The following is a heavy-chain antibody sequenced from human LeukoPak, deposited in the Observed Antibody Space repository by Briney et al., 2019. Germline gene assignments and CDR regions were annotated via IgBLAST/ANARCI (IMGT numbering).Heavy chain of an antibody. D-gene: IGHD3-10*02. CDR1: GGSISSYY. J-gene: IGHJ4*02. CDR2: IYYSGST. V-gene: IGHV4-59*01. CDR3: ARTASVRGVIKELDY. Sequence: SETLSLTCTVSGGSISSYYWSWIRQPPGKGLEWIGYIYYSGSTNYNPSLKSRVTISVDTSKNQSSLKLSSVIAADTAVYYCARTASVRGVIKELDYWGQGTLVTVSS.